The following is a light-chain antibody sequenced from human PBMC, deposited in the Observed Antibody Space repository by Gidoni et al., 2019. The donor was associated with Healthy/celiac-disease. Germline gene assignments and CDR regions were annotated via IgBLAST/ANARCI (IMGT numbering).Light chain of an antibody. CDR1: QSISSY. CDR3: QQSYSSPLMYT. J-gene: IGKJ2*01. CDR2: AAS. Sequence: DIQMTQSPSSLSASVGDRVTITCRASQSISSYLNWYQQKPGKAPTLLIYAASSLQSGVPSRFSGSGSGTDFTLTISSLQPEAFATYYCQQSYSSPLMYTFGQGTKLEIK. V-gene: IGKV1-39*01.